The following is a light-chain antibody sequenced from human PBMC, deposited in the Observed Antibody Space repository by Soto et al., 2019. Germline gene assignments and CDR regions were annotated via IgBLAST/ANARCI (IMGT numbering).Light chain of an antibody. Sequence: QSVLTQPASASGTPGQRVTISCSGSSSNIGSNTVNWYQQLPGTAPKLLIYSNNQRPSGVPDRFSGSKSGTSASLAISGLQSEDEADYYCAAWDDSLNGYWVFGGGTKVTVL. CDR3: AAWDDSLNGYWV. CDR2: SNN. CDR1: SSNIGSNT. V-gene: IGLV1-44*01. J-gene: IGLJ3*02.